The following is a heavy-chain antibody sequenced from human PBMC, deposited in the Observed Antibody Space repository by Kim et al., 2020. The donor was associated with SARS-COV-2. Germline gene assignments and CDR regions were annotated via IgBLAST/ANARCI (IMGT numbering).Heavy chain of an antibody. V-gene: IGHV4-31*03. Sequence: SETLSLTCTVSGGSISSGVYYWTWIRQHPGKGLEWIGYIYYTGSTYYNPSLKSRVTMSVDTSKNQFPLKLSAVTAADTAGYYCARDRAMGFGGTYFDYWGQGTLVTVSS. J-gene: IGHJ4*02. CDR2: IYYTGST. CDR1: GGSISSGVYY. D-gene: IGHD3-10*01. CDR3: ARDRAMGFGGTYFDY.